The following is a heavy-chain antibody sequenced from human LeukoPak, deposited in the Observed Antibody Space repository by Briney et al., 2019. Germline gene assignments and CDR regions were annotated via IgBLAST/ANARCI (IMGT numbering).Heavy chain of an antibody. Sequence: PSETLSLTCTVSGGSISSYYWSWIRQPPGKGLEWIGYIYYSGSTNYNPSLKSRVTISVDTSKNQFSLKLSSVTAADTAVYYCAKRGPTGLGMTAFDIWGQGTMVTVSS. J-gene: IGHJ3*02. D-gene: IGHD7-27*01. V-gene: IGHV4-59*01. CDR3: AKRGPTGLGMTAFDI. CDR2: IYYSGST. CDR1: GGSISSYY.